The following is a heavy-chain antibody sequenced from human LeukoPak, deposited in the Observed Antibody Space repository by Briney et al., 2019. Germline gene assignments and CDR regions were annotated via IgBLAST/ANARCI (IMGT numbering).Heavy chain of an antibody. Sequence: GGSLRLSCAASGFTFSSYAMHWVRQAPGKGLEYVSAISSNGGSTYYAKSVKGRFTISRDNSKNTLYLQMGSLRAEDMAVYYCAGGYSSGGEFDYWGQGTLVTVSS. CDR1: GFTFSSYA. V-gene: IGHV3-64*01. CDR2: ISSNGGST. D-gene: IGHD6-19*01. CDR3: AGGYSSGGEFDY. J-gene: IGHJ4*02.